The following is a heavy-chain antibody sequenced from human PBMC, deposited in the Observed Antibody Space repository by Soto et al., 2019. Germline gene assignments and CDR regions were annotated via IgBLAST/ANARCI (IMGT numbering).Heavy chain of an antibody. V-gene: IGHV3-30*18. CDR1: GFTFSSYG. CDR2: ISYDGSNK. D-gene: IGHD2-15*01. Sequence: QVQLVESGGGVVQPGRSLRLSCPASGFTFSSYGMHWVRQAPGKGLEWVAVISYDGSNKYYADSVKGRFTISRDNSKNTLYLQMNSLRAEDTAVYYCAKDGYCSGGSCYSTNYWGQGTLVTVSS. CDR3: AKDGYCSGGSCYSTNY. J-gene: IGHJ4*02.